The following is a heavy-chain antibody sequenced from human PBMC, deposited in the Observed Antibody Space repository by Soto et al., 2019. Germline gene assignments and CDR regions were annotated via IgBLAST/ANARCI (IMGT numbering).Heavy chain of an antibody. V-gene: IGHV3-30*03. J-gene: IGHJ4*02. CDR1: GFIFRSYG. CDR3: ARVDPYGGKKASCDY. Sequence: PGGSLRLSCAASGFIFRSYGMYWIRQAPGKGLEWVAIISYDGSTEYYADSVKGRFTISRDNSKNTLSLQMNTLTTEDTAVYYCARVDPYGGKKASCDYWGQGALVTVS. D-gene: IGHD2-15*01. CDR2: ISYDGSTE.